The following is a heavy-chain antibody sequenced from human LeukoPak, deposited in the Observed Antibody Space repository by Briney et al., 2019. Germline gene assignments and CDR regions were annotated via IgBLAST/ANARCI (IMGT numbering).Heavy chain of an antibody. D-gene: IGHD6-19*01. V-gene: IGHV1-69*05. Sequence: ASVKVSCKASGGTFSSYAISWVRQAPGQGLEWLGGIIPIFGTANYAQKFQGRVTITTDESTSTAYMELSSLRSEDTAVYYCAREFEYSSGGNALDIWGQGAMVTVSS. CDR2: IIPIFGTA. CDR3: AREFEYSSGGNALDI. J-gene: IGHJ3*02. CDR1: GGTFSSYA.